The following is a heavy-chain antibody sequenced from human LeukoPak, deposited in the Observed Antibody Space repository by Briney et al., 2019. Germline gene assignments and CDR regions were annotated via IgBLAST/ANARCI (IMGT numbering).Heavy chain of an antibody. J-gene: IGHJ2*01. CDR3: ARETLRDLHWYFDL. D-gene: IGHD3/OR15-3a*01. V-gene: IGHV4-34*01. Sequence: KPSETLSLTCAVYGGSFSGYYWSWIRQAPGKGLEWIGEIDHSGSTNYNPSLKSRVTISVDTSKSQFSLKLNSVTAADTAMYYCARETLRDLHWYFDLWGRGTLVTVSS. CDR1: GGSFSGYY. CDR2: IDHSGST.